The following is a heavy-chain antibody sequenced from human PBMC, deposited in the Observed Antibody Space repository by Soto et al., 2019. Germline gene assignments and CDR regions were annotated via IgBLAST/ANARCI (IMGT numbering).Heavy chain of an antibody. CDR2: ISYDGSNK. D-gene: IGHD3-22*01. J-gene: IGHJ4*02. CDR3: ARVKTGYYDSSGYPPKL. Sequence: PGGSLRLSCAASGFTFSSYAMHWVRQAPGKGLEWVAVISYDGSNKYYADSVKGRFTISRDNSKNTLYLQMNSLRAEDTAVYYCARVKTGYYDSSGYPPKLWGQGTLVTVSS. V-gene: IGHV3-30-3*01. CDR1: GFTFSSYA.